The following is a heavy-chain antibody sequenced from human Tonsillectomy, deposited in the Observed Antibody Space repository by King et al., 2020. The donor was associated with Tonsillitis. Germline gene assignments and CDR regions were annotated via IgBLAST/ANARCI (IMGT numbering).Heavy chain of an antibody. J-gene: IGHJ4*02. CDR1: GGSISNNDYY. Sequence: LPLQESGPGLVKPSETLSLTCTVSGGSISNNDYYWGWIRQPPGKGLEWIGRIYYSGSTYYNPSLKSRVTISVDTSKNQFSLKLSSVTAADTAVYYCASQRSIYGYTYGFDYWGQGTLVTVSS. D-gene: IGHD5-18*01. CDR2: IYYSGST. CDR3: ASQRSIYGYTYGFDY. V-gene: IGHV4-39*01.